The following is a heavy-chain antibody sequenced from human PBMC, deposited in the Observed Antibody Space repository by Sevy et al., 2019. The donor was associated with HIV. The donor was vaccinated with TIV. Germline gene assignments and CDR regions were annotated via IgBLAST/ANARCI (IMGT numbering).Heavy chain of an antibody. D-gene: IGHD1-26*01. J-gene: IGHJ4*02. Sequence: GGSLRLSCAASGFTFSSYSMNWVRQAPGKGLEWVSSISRSSSYIYHADSVKVRFTISRDNAKNSLHLQMNSLRAEDTAVYYCGRWDADRRWYFDYGGQGILVTVSS. V-gene: IGHV3-21*01. CDR2: ISRSSSYI. CDR3: GRWDADRRWYFDY. CDR1: GFTFSSYS.